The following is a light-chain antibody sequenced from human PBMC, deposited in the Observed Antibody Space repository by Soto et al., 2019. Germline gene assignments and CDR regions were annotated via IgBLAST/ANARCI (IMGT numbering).Light chain of an antibody. CDR3: QQYTNWPYT. Sequence: EIVMTQSPATLSVSPGERASLSCRASQSVSSNLAWYQQTAGQAPRLLIYGASTRATGIPARFSGSGSGTEFTLTISSLQSEDFAVYSCQQYTNWPYTFGQGTKLELK. CDR1: QSVSSN. CDR2: GAS. V-gene: IGKV3-15*01. J-gene: IGKJ2*01.